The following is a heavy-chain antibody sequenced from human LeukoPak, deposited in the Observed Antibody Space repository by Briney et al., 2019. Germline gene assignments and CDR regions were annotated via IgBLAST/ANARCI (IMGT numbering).Heavy chain of an antibody. CDR2: ISGSGGST. CDR1: GFTFSSYA. D-gene: IGHD6-6*01. Sequence: GGSLRLSCGASGFTFSSYAMSWVRQAPGKGLEWVSAISGSGGSTYYADSVKGRFTISRDNSKNTLYLQMNGLRAEDTAVYYCATLGSSGGFYYWGQGTLVTVSS. CDR3: ATLGSSGGFYY. V-gene: IGHV3-23*01. J-gene: IGHJ4*02.